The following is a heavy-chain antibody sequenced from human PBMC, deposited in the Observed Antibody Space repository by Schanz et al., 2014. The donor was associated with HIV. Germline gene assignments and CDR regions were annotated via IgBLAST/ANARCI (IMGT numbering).Heavy chain of an antibody. CDR3: AKPEYDSSGNSQTHFDY. V-gene: IGHV3-23*01. D-gene: IGHD3-22*01. CDR2: ISGSDGDT. CDR1: GFTFSSYA. Sequence: EVQLLESGGGLVQPGGSLRLSCAASGFTFSSYAMTWVRQAPGKGLDWVSTISGSDGDTYYADSVNGRFTISRDNSKNTLSLQMTALRTEDTAIYYCAKPEYDSSGNSQTHFDYWGQGTLVSVSS. J-gene: IGHJ4*02.